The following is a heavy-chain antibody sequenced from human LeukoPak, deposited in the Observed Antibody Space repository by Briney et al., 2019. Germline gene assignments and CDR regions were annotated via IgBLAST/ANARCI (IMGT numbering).Heavy chain of an antibody. D-gene: IGHD6-19*01. CDR1: GFTFSSYG. J-gene: IGHJ5*02. CDR3: AREVENSSGFNWFDP. V-gene: IGHV3-33*01. Sequence: GGSLRLSCAASGFTFSSYGMHWARQAPGKGLKWVAVIWYDGSNKYYAASVKGRFTISRDNSKNTLYLQMNSLRAEDTAVYYCAREVENSSGFNWFDPWGQGTLVTVSS. CDR2: IWYDGSNK.